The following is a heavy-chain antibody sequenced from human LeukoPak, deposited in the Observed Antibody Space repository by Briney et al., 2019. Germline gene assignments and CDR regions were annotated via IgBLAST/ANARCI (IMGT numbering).Heavy chain of an antibody. J-gene: IGHJ4*02. D-gene: IGHD6-13*01. V-gene: IGHV1-2*02. CDR2: INPNSGGT. Sequence: ASVKVSCKASGYTFTGYYMHWVRQAPGQGLEWMGWINPNSGGTNYAQKLQGRVTMTTDTSTSTAYMELRSLRSDDTAVYYCARDSRIAAAGPFDYWGQGTLVTVSS. CDR1: GYTFTGYY. CDR3: ARDSRIAAAGPFDY.